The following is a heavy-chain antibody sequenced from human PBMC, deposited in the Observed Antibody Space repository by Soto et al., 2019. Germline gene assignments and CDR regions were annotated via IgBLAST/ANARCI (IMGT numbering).Heavy chain of an antibody. Sequence: SETLSLTCTVSGGSISSYYWSWIRQPPGKGLEWIGYIYYSGSTNYNPSLKSRVTISVDTSKNQFSLKLSSVTAADTAVYYCATLPPRIVVSLLPIPTWGQGILVTVPS. J-gene: IGHJ5*02. CDR2: IYYSGST. V-gene: IGHV4-59*08. CDR3: ATLPPRIVVSLLPIPT. D-gene: IGHD2-21*01. CDR1: GGSISSYY.